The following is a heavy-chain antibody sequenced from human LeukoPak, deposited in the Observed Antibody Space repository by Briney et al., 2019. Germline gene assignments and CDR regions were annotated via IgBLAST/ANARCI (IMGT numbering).Heavy chain of an antibody. V-gene: IGHV4-39*01. D-gene: IGHD5-24*01. J-gene: IGHJ4*02. CDR2: IYYSGST. CDR1: GGSISSSSYY. Sequence: SETLSLTCTVSGGSISSSSYYWGWIRQPPGKGLEWIGSIYYSGSTYYNPSLKSRVTISVDTSKNQFSLKLSSVTAADAAVYYCARQDFGYTFDYWGQGTLVTVSS. CDR3: ARQDFGYTFDY.